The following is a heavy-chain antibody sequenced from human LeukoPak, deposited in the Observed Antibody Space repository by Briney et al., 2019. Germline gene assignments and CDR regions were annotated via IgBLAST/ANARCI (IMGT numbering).Heavy chain of an antibody. V-gene: IGHV3-23*01. CDR1: GFTFSSYA. CDR2: ISGSGGST. Sequence: GGSLRLSCAASGFTFSSYAMSWVRQAPGKGLEWVSAISGSGGSTYYADSVKGRFTISRDNSKNTLYLQMNGLRAEDTAVYYCAKDGYSYGYYFDYWGQGTLVTVSS. J-gene: IGHJ4*02. D-gene: IGHD5-18*01. CDR3: AKDGYSYGYYFDY.